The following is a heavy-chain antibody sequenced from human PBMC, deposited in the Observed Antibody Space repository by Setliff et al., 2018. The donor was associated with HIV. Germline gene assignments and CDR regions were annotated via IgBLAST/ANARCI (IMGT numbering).Heavy chain of an antibody. CDR3: ARRDGHSYGFYFDY. CDR1: GGSIRSSTYY. D-gene: IGHD5-18*01. V-gene: IGHV4-39*01. Sequence: PSETLSLTCTVSGGSIRSSTYYWGWIRQPPGKGLEWIGTIYYSGSTYYNPSLKSRLTISVATSKNQFSLKLSSVTAADTAVYYCARRDGHSYGFYFDYWGQGTLVTVSS. J-gene: IGHJ4*02. CDR2: IYYSGST.